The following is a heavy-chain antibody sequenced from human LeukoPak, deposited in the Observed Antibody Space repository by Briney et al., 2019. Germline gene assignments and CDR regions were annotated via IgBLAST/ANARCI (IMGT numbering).Heavy chain of an antibody. CDR1: GYTFTSYG. CDR2: ISAY. J-gene: IGHJ4*02. CDR3: ARRFNYYDSSGYYEGFYFDY. D-gene: IGHD3-22*01. V-gene: IGHV1-18*01. Sequence: ASVKVSCKASGYTFTSYGISWVRQAPGQALEWMGWISAYAQKFQGRATMTTDTSTSTAYMELRSLRSDDTAVYYCARRFNYYDSSGYYEGFYFDYWGQGTLVTVSS.